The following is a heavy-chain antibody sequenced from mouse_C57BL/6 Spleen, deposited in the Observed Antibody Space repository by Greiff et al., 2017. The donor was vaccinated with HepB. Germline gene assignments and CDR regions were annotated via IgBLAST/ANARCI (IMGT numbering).Heavy chain of an antibody. CDR1: GYSITSGYY. CDR3: AREIGGNYFDY. Sequence: DVQLQESGPGLVKPSQSLSLTCSVTGYSITSGYYWNWIRQFPGNKLEWMGYISYDGSNNYNPSLKNRISITRDTSKNQFFLKLNSVTTEDTATYYCAREIGGNYFDYWGQGTTLTVSS. D-gene: IGHD1-1*02. V-gene: IGHV3-6*01. CDR2: ISYDGSN. J-gene: IGHJ2*01.